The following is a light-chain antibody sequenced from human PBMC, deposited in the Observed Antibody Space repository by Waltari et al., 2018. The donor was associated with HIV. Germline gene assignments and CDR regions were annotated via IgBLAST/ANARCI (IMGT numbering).Light chain of an antibody. V-gene: IGLV2-8*01. CDR2: EVT. J-gene: IGLJ3*02. Sequence: QSALTQPPSASGSPGQPVTIPCTGTSRNVRGYNHVPWYQQHPGKAPKFLLYEVTKRPSGVPDRFSGSKSGNTASLTVSGLQAEDEADYYCVSYAGINNRWAFGGGTKLTVL. CDR3: VSYAGINNRWA. CDR1: SRNVRGYNH.